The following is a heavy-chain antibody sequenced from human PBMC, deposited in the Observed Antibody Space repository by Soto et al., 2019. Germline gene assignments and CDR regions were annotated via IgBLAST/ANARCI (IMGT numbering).Heavy chain of an antibody. CDR3: ARRIHYYGQGKGYYYGMDV. Sequence: GESLKISCKGSGYSFTSYWISWVRQMPGKGLEWMGRIDPSDSYTNYSPSFQGHVTISADKSISTAYLQWSSLKASDTAMYYCARRIHYYGQGKGYYYGMDVWGQGTRVTVSS. J-gene: IGHJ6*02. CDR1: GYSFTSYW. V-gene: IGHV5-10-1*01. CDR2: IDPSDSYT. D-gene: IGHD3-10*02.